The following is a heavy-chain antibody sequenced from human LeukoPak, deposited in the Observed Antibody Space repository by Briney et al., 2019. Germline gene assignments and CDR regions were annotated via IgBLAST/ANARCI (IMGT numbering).Heavy chain of an antibody. V-gene: IGHV3-21*01. Sequence: GGSLRLSCAASGLTFSSYSMNWVRQAPGKGLEWVSSISSTSIYKYYADSVKGRFTISRDNAKDSLFLQMNSLRAEDTAIYYCARDPRIYCTNGICRDDYFDNWGQGTLVTVSS. CDR2: ISSTSIYK. CDR1: GLTFSSYS. J-gene: IGHJ4*02. CDR3: ARDPRIYCTNGICRDDYFDN. D-gene: IGHD2-8*01.